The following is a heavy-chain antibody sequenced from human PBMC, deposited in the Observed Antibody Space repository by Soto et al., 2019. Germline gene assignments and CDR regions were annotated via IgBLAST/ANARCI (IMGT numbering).Heavy chain of an antibody. D-gene: IGHD2-2*01. CDR2: ISYSGST. Sequence: QVQLQESGPGLVKPSETLSLTCTVSGGSISSYYWSWIRQPPGKGLEWIGYISYSGSTNYNPSLKSRLTISVDTSKNQFSLKCSSVTAADTAVYYCARHVPYCSDTSHCAYGMDVWGQGTTVTVSS. CDR1: GGSISSYY. V-gene: IGHV4-59*08. J-gene: IGHJ6*02. CDR3: ARHVPYCSDTSHCAYGMDV.